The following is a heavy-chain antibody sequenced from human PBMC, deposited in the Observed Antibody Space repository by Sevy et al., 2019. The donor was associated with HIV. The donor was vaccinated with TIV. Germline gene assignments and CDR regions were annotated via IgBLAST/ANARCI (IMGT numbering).Heavy chain of an antibody. J-gene: IGHJ3*02. CDR3: ASTRYGGKRGSDGFDI. D-gene: IGHD2-15*01. V-gene: IGHV5-51*01. CDR1: GYRFSSYW. Sequence: GESLKISCKGSGYRFSSYWIGWVRQMPGKGLEWMGIIYPGDSDTRYSPSFQGQVTISADKSISTAYLQWSSLKASDTAMYYCASTRYGGKRGSDGFDIWGQGTMVTVSS. CDR2: IYPGDSDT.